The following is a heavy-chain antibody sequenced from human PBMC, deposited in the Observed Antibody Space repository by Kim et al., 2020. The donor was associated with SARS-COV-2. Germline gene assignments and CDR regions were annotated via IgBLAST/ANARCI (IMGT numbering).Heavy chain of an antibody. Sequence: IYAQKFQGRVTMTEDTSTDTAYMELSSLRSEDTAVYYCATDRDLYYGMDVWGQGTTVTVSS. V-gene: IGHV1-24*01. J-gene: IGHJ6*02. CDR3: ATDRDLYYGMDV. D-gene: IGHD3-10*01.